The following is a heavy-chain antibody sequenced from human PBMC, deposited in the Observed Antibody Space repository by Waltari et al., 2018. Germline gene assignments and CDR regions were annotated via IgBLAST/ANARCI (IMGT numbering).Heavy chain of an antibody. J-gene: IGHJ5*02. Sequence: QVQLQQSGPGLVKPSQTLSLTCAISGDSVSSDSAAWNWIRQSPSRGLEWRGRTNYRSKWYKDYSVTVKSRISSNPDTSRNQCALQLDSATPEDTAVYYCARGRIYSGYDTNWFDPWGQGTLVTVSS. V-gene: IGHV6-1*01. CDR1: GDSVSSDSAA. CDR3: ARGRIYSGYDTNWFDP. CDR2: TNYRSKWYK. D-gene: IGHD5-12*01.